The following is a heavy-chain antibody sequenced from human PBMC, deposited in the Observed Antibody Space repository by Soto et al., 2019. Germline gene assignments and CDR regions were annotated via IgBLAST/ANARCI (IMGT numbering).Heavy chain of an antibody. V-gene: IGHV1-69*13. Sequence: SVKVSCKASGGTFSSYAISWVRQAPGQGLEWMGGIIPIFGTANYAQKFQGRVTITADESTSTAYMELSSLRSEDTAVYYCASSMVRGVIIYYYYGMDVWGQGTTVTVSS. J-gene: IGHJ6*02. CDR3: ASSMVRGVIIYYYYGMDV. CDR1: GGTFSSYA. D-gene: IGHD3-10*01. CDR2: IIPIFGTA.